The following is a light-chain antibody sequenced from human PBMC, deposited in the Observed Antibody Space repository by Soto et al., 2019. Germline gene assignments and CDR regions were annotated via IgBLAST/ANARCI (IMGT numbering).Light chain of an antibody. V-gene: IGLV1-40*01. CDR1: SSNIGAGYD. J-gene: IGLJ3*02. CDR3: QSYDISLTGSGV. CDR2: DTN. Sequence: QSVLTQPPSVSGAPGQTVTISCTGSSSNIGAGYDVHWYQQLPGTAPRLLIYDTNNRPSGVPDRFSGSKSGTSASLAITGLQPEDGADYYCQSYDISLTGSGVFGGGTKLTVL.